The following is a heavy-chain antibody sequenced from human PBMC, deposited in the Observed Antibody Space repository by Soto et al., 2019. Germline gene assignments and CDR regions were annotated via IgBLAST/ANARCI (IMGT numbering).Heavy chain of an antibody. V-gene: IGHV4-31*03. D-gene: IGHD1-1*01. J-gene: IGHJ5*02. CDR2: IYYVVRT. Sequence: QVQLQESGPGLVKPSQTLSLICTVSGDSIRNGFYYWSWIRQHPGKGLEWIGNIYYVVRTSYNPSLKSRVTISIDRYKNQFALTLNSVTAADTAVYYCAKNETTRPGLNPWGQGTRVIVSS. CDR1: GDSIRNGFYY. CDR3: AKNETTRPGLNP.